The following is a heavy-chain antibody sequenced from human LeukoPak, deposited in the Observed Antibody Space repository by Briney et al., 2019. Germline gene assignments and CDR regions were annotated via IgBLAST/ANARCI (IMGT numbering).Heavy chain of an antibody. Sequence: GGSLRLSCAASGFTFSSYNMNWVRQAPGKGLEWVSSISSSSSYIYYADSMKGRFTISRDNAKNSLYLQMNSLRAEDTAIYYCARAVTLWNYMDVWGKGTMVTVSS. CDR2: ISSSSSYI. J-gene: IGHJ6*03. CDR3: ARAVTLWNYMDV. D-gene: IGHD3-3*01. V-gene: IGHV3-21*01. CDR1: GFTFSSYN.